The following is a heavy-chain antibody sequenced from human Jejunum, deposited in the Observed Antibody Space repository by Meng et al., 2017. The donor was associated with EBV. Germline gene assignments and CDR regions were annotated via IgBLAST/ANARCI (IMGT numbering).Heavy chain of an antibody. CDR2: INPNSGGA. CDR3: AREGLVGDLRYFDL. D-gene: IGHD3-16*01. Sequence: QVQLGQPGAGVKKPGASVKVSCKASAYTFAGYYMHWVRQAPGQGLEWMGRINPNSGGANYAQKFQGRVTMTRDTSISTAYMELSRLRSDDTAVYYCAREGLVGDLRYFDLWGRGTLVTVSS. J-gene: IGHJ2*01. V-gene: IGHV1-2*06. CDR1: AYTFAGYY.